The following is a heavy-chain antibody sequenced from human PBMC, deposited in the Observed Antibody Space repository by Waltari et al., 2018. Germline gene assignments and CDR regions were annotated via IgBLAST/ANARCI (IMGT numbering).Heavy chain of an antibody. Sequence: QVQLVQSGAEVKKPGASVKVSCKASGYTFTSYYMHWVRQAPGQGLEWMGIINHSGGSTSYAQKFQGRVTMTRDMFTSTVDMELSSLRSEDTAVYYCARVRGVEMATIRGDAFDIWGQGTMVTVSS. J-gene: IGHJ3*02. CDR2: INHSGGST. CDR3: ARVRGVEMATIRGDAFDI. D-gene: IGHD5-12*01. CDR1: GYTFTSYY. V-gene: IGHV1-46*01.